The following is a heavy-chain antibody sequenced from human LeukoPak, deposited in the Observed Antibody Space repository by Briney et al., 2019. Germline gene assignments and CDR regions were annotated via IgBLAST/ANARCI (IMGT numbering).Heavy chain of an antibody. V-gene: IGHV3-48*03. CDR2: ISDSGTTI. CDR1: GFTFSNYE. J-gene: IGHJ4*02. Sequence: GGSLRLSCAASGFTFSNYEMNWVRQAPGKGLEWVSYISDSGTTIYYGDSVKGRFTISRDNARKSLYLQMNSLRAEDTAVYYCARVRYFDWLGPFDYWGQGTLVTVSS. CDR3: ARVRYFDWLGPFDY. D-gene: IGHD3-9*01.